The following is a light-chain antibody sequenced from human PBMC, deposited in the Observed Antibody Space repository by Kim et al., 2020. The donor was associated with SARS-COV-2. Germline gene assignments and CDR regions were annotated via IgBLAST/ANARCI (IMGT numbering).Light chain of an antibody. CDR2: GAS. J-gene: IGKJ2*03. V-gene: IGKV3-20*01. Sequence: SPGDRATLSCRASQSIGSNYLAWYQQRPGQAPRLIIHGASTRATGIPDRFSGSGSGTDFTLTISRLEPEDFAVYYCQQYGSSPPYSFGQGTKRE. CDR1: QSIGSNY. CDR3: QQYGSSPPYS.